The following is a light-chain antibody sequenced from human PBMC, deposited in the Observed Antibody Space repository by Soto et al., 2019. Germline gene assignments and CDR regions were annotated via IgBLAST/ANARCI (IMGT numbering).Light chain of an antibody. J-gene: IGKJ1*01. V-gene: IGKV3-20*01. CDR1: QSVSSTY. Sequence: EIVLTQSPGTLSLSPGERATLSCRASQSVSSTYLAWYQQKAGQAPRLLMYAASSRATGFPDRFSGSGSGTDFTLTISRLEPEDFAVYYCHHYGSSTGTFGQGTKVEIK. CDR3: HHYGSSTGT. CDR2: AAS.